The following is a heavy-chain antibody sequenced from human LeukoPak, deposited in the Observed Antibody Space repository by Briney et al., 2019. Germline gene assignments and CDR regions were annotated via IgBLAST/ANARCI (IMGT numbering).Heavy chain of an antibody. V-gene: IGHV3-21*01. J-gene: IGHJ3*01. Sequence: PGGSLRLSCAASGFTFSTHSMNWVRQAPGKGLEWVSSISSSSRYIYYADSVKGRFTISRDNAQNSLSLQMNTLRAEDTAVYYCASSPVATTRSAFDVWGQGTMVTVSS. CDR2: ISSSSRYI. CDR1: GFTFSTHS. CDR3: ASSPVATTRSAFDV. D-gene: IGHD4-23*01.